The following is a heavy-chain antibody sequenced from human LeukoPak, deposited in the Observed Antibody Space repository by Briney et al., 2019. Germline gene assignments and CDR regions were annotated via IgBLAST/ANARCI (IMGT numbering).Heavy chain of an antibody. Sequence: ASVKVSCKASGGTFSSYAISWVRQAPGQGLEWMGGIIPIFGTANYAQKFQGRVTITADESTSTAYMELSSLRSEDTAVYYCASIAAAGYYYYYMDVRGKGTTVTVSS. D-gene: IGHD6-13*01. CDR1: GGTFSSYA. CDR2: IIPIFGTA. J-gene: IGHJ6*03. CDR3: ASIAAAGYYYYYMDV. V-gene: IGHV1-69*13.